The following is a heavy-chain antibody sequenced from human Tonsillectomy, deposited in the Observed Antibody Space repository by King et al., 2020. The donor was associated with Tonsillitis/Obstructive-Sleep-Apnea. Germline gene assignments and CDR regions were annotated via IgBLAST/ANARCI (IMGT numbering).Heavy chain of an antibody. Sequence: VQLVESGGGLIQPGGSLRLSCAASGFTVSSNYMSWVRQAPGKGLEWVSVIYSGGSTYYADSVKGRFTISRDNSKNTLYLQMNSLRAEDTAVYYCASRPYYDSSGYFDAFYIWGQGTMVTVSS. CDR3: ASRPYYDSSGYFDAFYI. J-gene: IGHJ3*02. CDR1: GFTVSSNY. V-gene: IGHV3-53*01. D-gene: IGHD3-22*01. CDR2: IYSGGST.